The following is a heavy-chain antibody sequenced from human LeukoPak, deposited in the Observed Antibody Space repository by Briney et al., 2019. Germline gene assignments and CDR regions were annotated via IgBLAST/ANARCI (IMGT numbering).Heavy chain of an antibody. CDR1: GFTFSTYE. J-gene: IGHJ4*02. CDR3: ASRGTTVVPDY. V-gene: IGHV3-48*03. CDR2: ISISGSTI. D-gene: IGHD4-23*01. Sequence: GGSLRLSCAASGFTFSTYEMNWVRQAPGKGPEWISYISISGSTISYADSVKGRFTISRDNAKNSLYLQMNSLRAEDTAVYYCASRGTTVVPDYWGQGTLVTVAS.